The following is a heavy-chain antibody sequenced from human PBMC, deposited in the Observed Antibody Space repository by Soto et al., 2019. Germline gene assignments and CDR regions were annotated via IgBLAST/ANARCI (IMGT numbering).Heavy chain of an antibody. D-gene: IGHD5-12*01. CDR3: TSPKNELRFYSYNGIDV. V-gene: IGHV3-73*01. CDR2: IRSKTNNYAT. Sequence: GGSLRLSCAASGLTFSDSAIHWVRPASGKGLEWVGRIRSKTNNYATTYAASVKGRFTISRDDSKNTAYLQMNSLKTEDTAVYYCTSPKNELRFYSYNGIDVWGQGTTVTVSS. J-gene: IGHJ6*02. CDR1: GLTFSDSA.